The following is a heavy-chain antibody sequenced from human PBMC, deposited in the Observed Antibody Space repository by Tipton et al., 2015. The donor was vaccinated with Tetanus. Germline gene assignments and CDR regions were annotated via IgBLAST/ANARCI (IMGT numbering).Heavy chain of an antibody. D-gene: IGHD3-22*01. CDR2: IYSGGST. CDR1: GFTVSNNY. V-gene: IGHV3-53*01. Sequence: SLRLSCAASGFTVSNNYMYWVRRAPGKGLEWVSVIYSGGSTYYADSVKGRFTISRDNSKNTLYLQMNSLRAEDTAVYYCARVVRDYYYGMDVWGQGTTVTVSS. J-gene: IGHJ6*02. CDR3: ARVVRDYYYGMDV.